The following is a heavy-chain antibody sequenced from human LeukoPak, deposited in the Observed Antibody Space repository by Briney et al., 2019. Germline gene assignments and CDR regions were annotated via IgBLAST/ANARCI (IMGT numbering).Heavy chain of an antibody. CDR3: TRWRSGTSD. J-gene: IGHJ4*02. Sequence: PGGSLRLSCAASGYTFSDHYIDWVRQAPGKGLEWVGHTRNKANNYATDYAASVKGRFTISRDDSRSSVYLQMNSLKTEDTAVYYCTRWRSGTSDWGQGTLVTVSS. CDR1: GYTFSDHY. V-gene: IGHV3-72*01. D-gene: IGHD4-23*01. CDR2: TRNKANNYAT.